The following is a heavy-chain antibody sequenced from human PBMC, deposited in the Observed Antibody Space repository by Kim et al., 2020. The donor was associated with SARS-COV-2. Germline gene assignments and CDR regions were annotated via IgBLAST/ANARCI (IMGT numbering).Heavy chain of an antibody. D-gene: IGHD3-3*01. CDR1: GFTFSDYY. CDR2: ISSSSYT. CDR3: ARERLITIFGVVINDAFDI. Sequence: GGSLRLSCAASGFTFSDYYMSWIRQAPGKGLEWVSYISSSSYTKYEDSVKGGFTISRDNAKNTLYLQMNSRRAEDTAVYYCARERLITIFGVVINDAFDIWGQGTMVTVSS. V-gene: IGHV3-11*05. J-gene: IGHJ3*02.